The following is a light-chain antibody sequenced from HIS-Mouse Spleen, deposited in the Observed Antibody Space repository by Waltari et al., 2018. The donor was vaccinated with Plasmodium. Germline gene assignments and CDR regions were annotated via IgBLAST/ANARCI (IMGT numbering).Light chain of an antibody. V-gene: IGLV2-8*01. Sequence: QSALTQPPSASGSPGQSVTISCTGTSSDVGGYNYVSWYHQHPGKAPNLMIYEVSKRPSGFPVRFSGSKSGNPASLTVSGLQAEDEADYYCSSYAGSNNLVFGGGTKLTVL. J-gene: IGLJ2*01. CDR2: EVS. CDR3: SSYAGSNNLV. CDR1: SSDVGGYNY.